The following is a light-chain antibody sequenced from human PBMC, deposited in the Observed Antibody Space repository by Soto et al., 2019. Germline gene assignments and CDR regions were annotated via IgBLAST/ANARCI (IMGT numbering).Light chain of an antibody. CDR1: QSVTSK. CDR2: GAS. V-gene: IGKV3-15*01. Sequence: ETVLTQSPATLSASLGERATLSCRASQSVTSKLAWYQQKPGQSPRLVIYGASSRATGIPGRFSGSGSGTEFTLTISSLQSEDFAVYYCQQYNNWWTFGQGTKVDIK. CDR3: QQYNNWWT. J-gene: IGKJ1*01.